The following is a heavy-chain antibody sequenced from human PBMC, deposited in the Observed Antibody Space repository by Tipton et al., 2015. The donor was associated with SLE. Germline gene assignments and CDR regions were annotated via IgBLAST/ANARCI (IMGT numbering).Heavy chain of an antibody. CDR3: ARHAHKGGHGY. J-gene: IGHJ4*02. D-gene: IGHD3-16*01. CDR1: GGSISISNYY. CDR2: IYYIGNT. V-gene: IGHV4-39*07. Sequence: TLSLTCTVSGGSISISNYYWGWIRQPPRKGLEGIGSIYYIGNTYYKPSLKSRVTMSVDTSKSPVSLKLTAVTAADTAVYYCARHAHKGGHGYWGQGTLVTDSP.